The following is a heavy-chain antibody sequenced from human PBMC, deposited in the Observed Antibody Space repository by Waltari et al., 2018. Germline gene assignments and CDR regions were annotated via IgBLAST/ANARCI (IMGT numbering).Heavy chain of an antibody. CDR2: INVDGGYI. J-gene: IGHJ4*02. CDR3: ARKAGSGYPYGPFYYDN. D-gene: IGHD5-12*01. Sequence: EVHLAESGGGVVQPGGSLRLSCTGSGFRFGDYWMHWVRQAPGKGLEWVSRINVDGGYISYGDSVKGRFTISRDNAKNTVFLQLNSLRADDMAVYFCARKAGSGYPYGPFYYDNWGQGTLVTVSS. CDR1: GFRFGDYW. V-gene: IGHV3-74*01.